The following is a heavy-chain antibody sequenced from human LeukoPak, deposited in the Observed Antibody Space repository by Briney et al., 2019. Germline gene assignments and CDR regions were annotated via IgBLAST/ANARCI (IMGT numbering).Heavy chain of an antibody. CDR3: ARVSVLWFGELSHFDY. J-gene: IGHJ4*02. V-gene: IGHV4-59*11. CDR1: GGSISSHY. Sequence: SETLSLTCTVSGGSISSHYWSWIRQPPGKGLEWIGYIYYSGSTNYNPSLKSRVTISVDTPKNQFSLKLSSVTAADTAVYYCARVSVLWFGELSHFDYWGQGTLVTVSS. D-gene: IGHD3-10*01. CDR2: IYYSGST.